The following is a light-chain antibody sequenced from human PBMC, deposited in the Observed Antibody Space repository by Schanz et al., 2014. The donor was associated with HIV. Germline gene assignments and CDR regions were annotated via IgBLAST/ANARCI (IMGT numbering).Light chain of an antibody. V-gene: IGLV2-14*02. CDR1: NSDVGSYDL. J-gene: IGLJ1*01. CDR2: EVT. CDR3: SSLSTSGAPL. Sequence: QSALTQPASVSGSPGQSITISCTGTNSDVGSYDLVSWYQQHPGKAPKLMIYEVTKRPSGVPDRFSGSKSGNTASLTIYDLQREDEADYYCSSLSTSGAPLFGTGTKLTVL.